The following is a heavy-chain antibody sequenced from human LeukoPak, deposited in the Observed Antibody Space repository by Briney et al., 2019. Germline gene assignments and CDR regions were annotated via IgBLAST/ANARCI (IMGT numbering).Heavy chain of an antibody. CDR2: INHKSGDT. Sequence: ASVMVSSKASGYTFIDYYIHWVRQAPGQGREWMGWINHKSGDTNYAQKFQDRVTMTRDTSASTGYMELRSLRSEDTAVYYCARAARLGYYYYYMDVWGKGTTVTVSS. J-gene: IGHJ6*03. CDR3: ARAARLGYYYYYMDV. V-gene: IGHV1-2*02. D-gene: IGHD7-27*01. CDR1: GYTFIDYY.